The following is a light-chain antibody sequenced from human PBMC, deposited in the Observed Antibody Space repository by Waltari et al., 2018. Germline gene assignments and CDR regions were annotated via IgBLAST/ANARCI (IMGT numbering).Light chain of an antibody. CDR1: QSILASSNKRNY. V-gene: IGKV4-1*01. Sequence: DIVMTQSPDSLAVSLGERATIKCKSRQSILASSNKRNYLGWYQQKPGQPPKLLIYWASTREFGVPDRFSGSGSGTDFTLTINSLQPEDVAVYYCQQYYSSPPAWTFGQGTKVEIK. CDR2: WAS. J-gene: IGKJ1*01. CDR3: QQYYSSPPAWT.